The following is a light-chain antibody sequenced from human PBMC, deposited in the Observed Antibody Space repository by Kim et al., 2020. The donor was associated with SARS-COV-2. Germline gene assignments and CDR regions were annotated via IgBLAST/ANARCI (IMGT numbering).Light chain of an antibody. CDR2: DVN. Sequence: GQSISISCTGTSSNIGSHKYVPWHQTNPGKAPKLMIYDVNKRPSGISSRFSGSKSGSTASLTISGLQAEDEADYYCSSFTTRSTLVFGGGTKVTVL. CDR1: SSNIGSHKY. CDR3: SSFTTRSTLV. J-gene: IGLJ3*02. V-gene: IGLV2-14*03.